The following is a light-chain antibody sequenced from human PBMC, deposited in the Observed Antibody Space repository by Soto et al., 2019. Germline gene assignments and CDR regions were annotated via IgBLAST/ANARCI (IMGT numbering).Light chain of an antibody. V-gene: IGKV3-15*01. Sequence: EILMTQSPGTLSVSPGERATLSCRASQSVGSNLAWYQQKPGQAPRLLIHGASTRASGVPGRFSGSGSGTEFTLTISSLQSEDFAVYYCQQYNNWPPWTFGQGTKVEIK. CDR1: QSVGSN. J-gene: IGKJ1*01. CDR3: QQYNNWPPWT. CDR2: GAS.